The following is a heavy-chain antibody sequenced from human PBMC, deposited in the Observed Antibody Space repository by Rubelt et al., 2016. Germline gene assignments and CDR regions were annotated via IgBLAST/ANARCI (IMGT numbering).Heavy chain of an antibody. CDR1: GFTFSSYS. V-gene: IGHV3-7*01. Sequence: EVQLVESGGGLVKPGGSLRLSCAASGFTFSSYSMNWVRQAPGKGLEWVASIKQDGSEKYYVDSVKGRFTISRDNAKNSLYLQMNSLRAEDTAVYYCARDSGSYYPFDYWGQGTLVTVSS. D-gene: IGHD1-26*01. CDR2: IKQDGSEK. J-gene: IGHJ4*02. CDR3: ARDSGSYYPFDY.